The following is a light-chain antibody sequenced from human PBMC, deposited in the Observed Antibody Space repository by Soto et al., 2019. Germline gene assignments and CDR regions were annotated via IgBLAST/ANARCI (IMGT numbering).Light chain of an antibody. CDR3: QQYNNWPAMYT. V-gene: IGKV3-15*01. CDR2: GAS. CDR1: QSVSSN. J-gene: IGKJ2*01. Sequence: EIVMTQSPATLSVSPGERATLSCRASQSVSSNLAWYQQKPGQAPRLLIYGASTMATGIPARCSGSGSGTEFTLTISSPQSEDFAVYYCQQYNNWPAMYTFGQGTKLEIK.